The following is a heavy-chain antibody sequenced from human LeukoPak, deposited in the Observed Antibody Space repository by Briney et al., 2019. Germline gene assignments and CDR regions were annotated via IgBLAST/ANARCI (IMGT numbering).Heavy chain of an antibody. V-gene: IGHV3-23*01. CDR2: ISGSGGST. Sequence: GGSLRLSCAASGFTFSSYGMSWVRQAPGKGLEWVSAISGSGGSTYYPDSVKGWFTISRDNSKNTLYLQMNSLRAEDTAVYYCAKEGYGSGSYYESYYFGYWGQGTLVTVSS. CDR1: GFTFSSYG. CDR3: AKEGYGSGSYYESYYFGY. D-gene: IGHD3-10*01. J-gene: IGHJ4*02.